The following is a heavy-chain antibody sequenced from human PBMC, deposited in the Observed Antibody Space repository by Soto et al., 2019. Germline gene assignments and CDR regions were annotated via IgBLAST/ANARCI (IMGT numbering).Heavy chain of an antibody. J-gene: IGHJ5*02. CDR3: ARSTIFGVVSNWFDP. CDR2: INPNSGGT. D-gene: IGHD3-3*01. V-gene: IGHV1-2*02. Sequence: ALVKVSCKASGYTFTGYYMHWVRQAPGQGLEWMGWINPNSGGTNYAQKFQGRVTMTRDTSISTAYMELSRLRSDDTAVYYCARSTIFGVVSNWFDPWGQGTLVTVSS. CDR1: GYTFTGYY.